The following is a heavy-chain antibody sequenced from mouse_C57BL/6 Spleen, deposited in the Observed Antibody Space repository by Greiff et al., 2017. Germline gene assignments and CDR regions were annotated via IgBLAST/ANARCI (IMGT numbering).Heavy chain of an antibody. J-gene: IGHJ3*01. V-gene: IGHV1-80*01. CDR1: GYAFSSYW. D-gene: IGHD2-4*01. Sequence: VKLQESGAELVKPGASVKISCKASGYAFSSYWMNWVKQRPGKGLEWIGQIYPGDGDTNYNGKFKGKATLTADKSSSTAYMQLSSLTSEDSAVYFCARGYDYDVGFAYWGQGTLVTVSA. CDR2: IYPGDGDT. CDR3: ARGYDYDVGFAY.